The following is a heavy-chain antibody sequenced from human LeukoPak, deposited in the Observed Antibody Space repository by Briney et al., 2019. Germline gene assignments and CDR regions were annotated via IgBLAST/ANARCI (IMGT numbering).Heavy chain of an antibody. V-gene: IGHV1-69*05. CDR1: GGTFSSYA. Sequence: GASVKVSCKASGGTFSSYAISWVRQAPGQGLEWMGGIIPIFGTANYAQKLQGRVTMTTDTSTGTAYMELRSLRSDDTAVYFCARDRTVAGFHLEAYWGQGTLVTVSS. CDR2: IIPIFGTA. CDR3: ARDRTVAGFHLEAY. J-gene: IGHJ4*02. D-gene: IGHD6-19*01.